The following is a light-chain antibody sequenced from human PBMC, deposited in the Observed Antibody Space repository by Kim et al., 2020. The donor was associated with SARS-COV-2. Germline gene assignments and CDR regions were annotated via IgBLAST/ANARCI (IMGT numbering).Light chain of an antibody. V-gene: IGKV1-33*01. CDR3: QQYKSLLYS. CDR2: DAS. Sequence: DIQMTQSPSSLSASLGDGVTITCQASQDISDSLNWFQQKPGKSPQLLIYDASFLETGVPSRFSGSGSGTPFNFTISNLQAEDIATYCCQQYKSLLYSFGQGTKLEIK. CDR1: QDISDS. J-gene: IGKJ2*03.